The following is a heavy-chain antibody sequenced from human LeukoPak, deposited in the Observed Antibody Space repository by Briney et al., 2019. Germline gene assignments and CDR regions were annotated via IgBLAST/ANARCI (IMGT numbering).Heavy chain of an antibody. V-gene: IGHV4-34*01. CDR1: GGSFSGYY. D-gene: IGHD3-3*01. CDR3: ARRDFWSGYYNY. CDR2: INHSGRT. Sequence: SETLSLTCAVYGGSFSGYYWSWIRQPPGKGLEWIGEINHSGRTNYNPSLKSRVTISEDTPKNQFSLKLSSVTAADMAVYYCARRDFWSGYYNYWGQGTLVTVSS. J-gene: IGHJ4*02.